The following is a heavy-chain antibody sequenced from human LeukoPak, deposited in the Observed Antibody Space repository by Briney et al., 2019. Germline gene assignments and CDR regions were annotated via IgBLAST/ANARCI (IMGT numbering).Heavy chain of an antibody. D-gene: IGHD1-26*01. CDR3: ARGSGSLGAFDI. J-gene: IGHJ3*02. CDR1: GFTFSSYA. V-gene: IGHV3-64*01. Sequence: GGSLRLSXAASGFTFSSYAMHWVRQAPGKGMEYVSAISSNGGSTYYANSVKGRFTISRDNSKNTLYLQMGSLRAEDMAVYYCARGSGSLGAFDIWGQGTMVTVSS. CDR2: ISSNGGST.